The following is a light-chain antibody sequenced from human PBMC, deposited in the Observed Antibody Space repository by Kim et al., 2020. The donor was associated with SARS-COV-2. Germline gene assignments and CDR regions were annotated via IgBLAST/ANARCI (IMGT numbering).Light chain of an antibody. V-gene: IGLV2-14*04. Sequence: GQWLTISCTGTGMVVGGNNSVSWYQQHPGKAAKVMIYDVCKRPSGISNRFSGSKSGNTTSLTISGLQAEDEADYYCSSFTSISTTVFGGGTQLTVL. CDR1: GMVVGGNNS. CDR2: DVC. J-gene: IGLJ2*01. CDR3: SSFTSISTTV.